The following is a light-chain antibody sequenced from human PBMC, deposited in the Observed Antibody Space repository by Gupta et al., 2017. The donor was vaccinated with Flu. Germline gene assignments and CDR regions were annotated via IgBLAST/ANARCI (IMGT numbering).Light chain of an antibody. J-gene: IGLJ3*02. V-gene: IGLV2-11*01. CDR1: SSDVGGYNF. Sequence: QSALTQPRSVSGSPGQSVPISCTGTSSDVGGYNFVSSYQQHPGKAPEVMLYDVNMRPAGVPGRFSGSKSGNTASLTISGLQADEEADYYCCSDAGRYTWVFGGGTKLTVL. CDR2: DVN. CDR3: CSDAGRYTWV.